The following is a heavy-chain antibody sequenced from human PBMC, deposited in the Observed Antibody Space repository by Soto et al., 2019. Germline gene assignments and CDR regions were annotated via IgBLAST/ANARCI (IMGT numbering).Heavy chain of an antibody. Sequence: GGSLRLSCAASGFTFSSYWMSWVRQAPGKGLEWVANIKQDGSEKYYVDSVKGRFTISRDNAKNSLYLQMNSLRAEDTAVYYCARVGSGSYSYYYYMDVWGKGTTVTVSS. CDR2: IKQDGSEK. CDR3: ARVGSGSYSYYYYMDV. J-gene: IGHJ6*03. D-gene: IGHD3-10*01. CDR1: GFTFSSYW. V-gene: IGHV3-7*01.